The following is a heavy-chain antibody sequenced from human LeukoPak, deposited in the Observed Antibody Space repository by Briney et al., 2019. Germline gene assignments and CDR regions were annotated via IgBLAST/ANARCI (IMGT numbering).Heavy chain of an antibody. CDR2: INSDGSST. Sequence: GGSLRLSCAASGFTFSSYWMHWVRQAPGKGLVWVSRINSDGSSTSYADSVKGRFTISRDNAKNTLYLQMNSLRAEDTAVYYCARGRNVLRYFDWLPGAFDIWGQGTMVTVSS. J-gene: IGHJ3*02. V-gene: IGHV3-74*01. D-gene: IGHD3-9*01. CDR3: ARGRNVLRYFDWLPGAFDI. CDR1: GFTFSSYW.